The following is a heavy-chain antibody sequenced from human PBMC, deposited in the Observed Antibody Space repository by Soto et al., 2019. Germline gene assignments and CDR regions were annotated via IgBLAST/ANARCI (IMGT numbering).Heavy chain of an antibody. Sequence: QVQLVESGGGVVQPGRSLRLSCAASGFTFSSYGMHWVRQAPGKGLEWVAVIWYDGSNKYYADSVKGRFTISRDNSKNTLYLQMNSLRAEDTAVYYCARDVGTTVTTANWYFDLWGRGTLVTVSS. J-gene: IGHJ2*01. D-gene: IGHD4-17*01. V-gene: IGHV3-33*01. CDR2: IWYDGSNK. CDR1: GFTFSSYG. CDR3: ARDVGTTVTTANWYFDL.